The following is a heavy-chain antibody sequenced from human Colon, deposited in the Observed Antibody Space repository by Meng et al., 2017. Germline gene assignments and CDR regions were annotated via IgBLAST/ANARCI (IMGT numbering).Heavy chain of an antibody. Sequence: ASVQVSCKASGYTFTNYYMHWVRQAPGQGLEWMGLINAGNGNTKYSEKFQSRVTITRDTAASKAYMELSSLRSEDTAVYYCARTGGSSSSCYDDWGQGTLVTVSS. CDR3: ARTGGSSSSCYDD. V-gene: IGHV1-3*01. CDR1: GYTFTNYY. J-gene: IGHJ4*02. CDR2: INAGNGNT. D-gene: IGHD2-2*01.